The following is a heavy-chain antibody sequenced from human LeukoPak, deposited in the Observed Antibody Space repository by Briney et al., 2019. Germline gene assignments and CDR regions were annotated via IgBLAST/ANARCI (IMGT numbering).Heavy chain of an antibody. J-gene: IGHJ4*02. Sequence: PGGSLRLFCAASGFTFSSYSMNWVRQASGKGLECGSSISSNRRYIHYADSVKGRFTISRDNAKNSLYLQMNSLRAEDTAVYYCSRSSTSGLFDYWGQGTLVTVSP. V-gene: IGHV3-21*01. CDR3: SRSSTSGLFDY. CDR2: ISSNRRYI. D-gene: IGHD2-2*01. CDR1: GFTFSSYS.